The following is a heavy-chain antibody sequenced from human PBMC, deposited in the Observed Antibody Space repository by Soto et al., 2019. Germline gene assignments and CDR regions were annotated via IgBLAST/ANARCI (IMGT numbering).Heavy chain of an antibody. Sequence: LSLTCAVSGGSISSGGYSWSWIRQPPGKGLEWIGYIYHSGSTYYNPSLKSRVTISVDRSKNQFSLKLSSVTAADTAVYYCAVDYSSSSGYAFDIWGQGTMVTVSS. D-gene: IGHD6-6*01. CDR2: IYHSGST. V-gene: IGHV4-30-2*01. J-gene: IGHJ3*02. CDR1: GGSISSGGYS. CDR3: AVDYSSSSGYAFDI.